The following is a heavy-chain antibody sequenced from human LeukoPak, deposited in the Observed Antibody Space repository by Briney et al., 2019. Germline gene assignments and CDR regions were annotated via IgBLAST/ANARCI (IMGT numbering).Heavy chain of an antibody. Sequence: SYISHTGSTMSYADSVKGRFTISRDNAKNSLYLQMNSLRAEDTAVYYCARVSITGYYYYMDVWGKGTTVTVSS. V-gene: IGHV3-11*04. J-gene: IGHJ6*03. CDR2: ISHTGSTM. CDR3: ARVSITGYYYYMDV. D-gene: IGHD5-24*01.